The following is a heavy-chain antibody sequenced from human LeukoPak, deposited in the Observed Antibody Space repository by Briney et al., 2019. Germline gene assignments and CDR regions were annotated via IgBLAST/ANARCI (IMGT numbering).Heavy chain of an antibody. V-gene: IGHV3-23*01. CDR3: AKQFIVDRNWFDP. J-gene: IGHJ5*02. CDR1: GFTFSSYA. Sequence: HSGGSLRLSCAASGFTFSSYAMSWVRQAPGKGLEWVSVISGSGRTTYYADPVQGRFTISRDNSKNTLYLRMNSLRAEDTAVYYCAKQFIVDRNWFDPWGQGTLVTVSS. D-gene: IGHD3-16*02. CDR2: ISGSGRTT.